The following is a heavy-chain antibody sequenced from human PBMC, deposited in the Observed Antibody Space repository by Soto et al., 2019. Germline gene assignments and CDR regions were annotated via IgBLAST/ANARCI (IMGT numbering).Heavy chain of an antibody. Sequence: QVHLLQSGAEVKKPGATVKVSCKASGYIVTSFGINWVGQAPGQGLEWMGCISEYGDSNYSEKFQDRISLTTDTYTNTAYMELRSLGSDDTGVYYCARGGGAYDVWGQGTKITVSS. CDR2: ISEYGDS. V-gene: IGHV1-18*01. CDR3: ARGGGAYDV. J-gene: IGHJ3*01. CDR1: GYIVTSFG.